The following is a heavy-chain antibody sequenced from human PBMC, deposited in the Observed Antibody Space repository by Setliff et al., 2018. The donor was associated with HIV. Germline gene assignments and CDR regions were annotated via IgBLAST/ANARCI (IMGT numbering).Heavy chain of an antibody. Sequence: QTGGSLRLSCAASGFTFSSYWMSWVRQAPGKGLEWVSAISGSGGSTYYADSVKGRFTISRDNSKNTLYLQMNSLRAEDTAMYYCAKSHMVRGVIQYWGQGTLVTVSS. CDR3: AKSHMVRGVIQY. CDR2: ISGSGGST. J-gene: IGHJ4*02. D-gene: IGHD3-10*01. V-gene: IGHV3-23*01. CDR1: GFTFSSYW.